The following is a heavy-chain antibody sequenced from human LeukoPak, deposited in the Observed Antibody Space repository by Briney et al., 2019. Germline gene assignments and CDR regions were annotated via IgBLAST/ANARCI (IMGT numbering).Heavy chain of an antibody. D-gene: IGHD6-13*01. Sequence: GGSLRLSCAASGFTFSSYAMSWVRQAPGKGLEWVSAISGSGGSTYYADSVKGRFTISRDNSKNTLYLQMNSLRAEDTAVYCCAKGAGYSSSWGIDYWGQGTLVTVSS. J-gene: IGHJ4*02. V-gene: IGHV3-23*01. CDR1: GFTFSSYA. CDR2: ISGSGGST. CDR3: AKGAGYSSSWGIDY.